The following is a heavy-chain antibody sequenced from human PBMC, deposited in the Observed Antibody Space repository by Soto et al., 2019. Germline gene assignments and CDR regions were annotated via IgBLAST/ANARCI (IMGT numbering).Heavy chain of an antibody. Sequence: QITLKESGPTLVKPTQTLTRTCTFSGFSLSTNGVGVGWIRQSPGKALEWLALIYWDDNKRYSTTLKSRLTITKDISKNQVVLTMTNMEPVDTATYYCVHRVGFGELRFDYWGQGSLVTVSS. J-gene: IGHJ4*02. CDR1: GFSLSTNGVG. CDR3: VHRVGFGELRFDY. D-gene: IGHD3-10*01. V-gene: IGHV2-5*02. CDR2: IYWDDNK.